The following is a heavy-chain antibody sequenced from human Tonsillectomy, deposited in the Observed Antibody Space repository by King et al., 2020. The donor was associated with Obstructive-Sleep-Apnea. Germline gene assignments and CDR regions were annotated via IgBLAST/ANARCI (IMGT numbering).Heavy chain of an antibody. CDR1: GFTFSDYY. V-gene: IGHV3-11*06. CDR3: ARSPYDFWSGHYYYYYGMDV. J-gene: IGHJ6*02. D-gene: IGHD3-3*01. CDR2: ISSSSSYT. Sequence: HVQLVESGGGLVKPGGSLRLSCAASGFTFSDYYMSWIRQAPGKGLEWVAYISSSSSYTNYADAVTGRFTISRDNATNSLYPIMNSLRAEDTAVYYCARSPYDFWSGHYYYYYGMDVWGQGTTVTVSS.